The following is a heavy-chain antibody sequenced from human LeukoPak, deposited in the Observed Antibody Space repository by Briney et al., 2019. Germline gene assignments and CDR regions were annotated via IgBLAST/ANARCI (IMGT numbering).Heavy chain of an antibody. CDR2: IYYSGST. J-gene: IGHJ4*02. D-gene: IGHD3-22*01. Sequence: SETLSLTCTVSSASISSSPYYWGWIRQPPGKGLEWIGSIYYSGSTYYNPSLKSRVTISVDTSKNQFSLKLSSVTAADTAVYYCARRNGYGTLDYWGQGTLVTVSS. V-gene: IGHV4-39*07. CDR3: ARRNGYGTLDY. CDR1: SASISSSPYY.